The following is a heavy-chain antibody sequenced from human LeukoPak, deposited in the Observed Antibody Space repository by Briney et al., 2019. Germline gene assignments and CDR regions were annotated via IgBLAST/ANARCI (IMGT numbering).Heavy chain of an antibody. CDR1: GYTFTSYG. CDR3: ARDRTPGYDYVWGSYRAGTDY. D-gene: IGHD3-16*02. J-gene: IGHJ4*02. V-gene: IGHV1-18*04. CDR2: ISAYNGNT. Sequence: ASVKVSCTASGYTFTSYGISWVRQAPGQGLEWMGWISAYNGNTNYAQKLQGRVTMTTDTSTSTAYMELRSLRSDDTAVYYCARDRTPGYDYVWGSYRAGTDYWGQGTLVTVSS.